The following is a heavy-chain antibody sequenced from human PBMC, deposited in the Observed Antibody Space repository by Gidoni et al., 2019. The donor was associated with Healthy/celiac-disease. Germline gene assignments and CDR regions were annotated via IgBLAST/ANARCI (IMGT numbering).Heavy chain of an antibody. J-gene: IGHJ6*02. CDR3: ASGITGTTPYYYGMDV. CDR2: ISYDGSNK. Sequence: QVQLVESGGGVVQPGRSLRLSCAASGFTFRSSAMNWVRQAPGKGLEWLAVISYDGSNKYYADSVKGRFTISRDNSKNTLYLQMNSLRAEDTAVYYCASGITGTTPYYYGMDVWGQGTTVTVSS. D-gene: IGHD1-7*01. CDR1: GFTFRSSA. V-gene: IGHV3-30-3*01.